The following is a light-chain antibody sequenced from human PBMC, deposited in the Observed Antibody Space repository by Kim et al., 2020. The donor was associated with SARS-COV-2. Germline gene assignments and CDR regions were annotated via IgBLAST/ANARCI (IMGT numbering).Light chain of an antibody. J-gene: IGKJ3*01. Sequence: SAAGDDIATISCKGSKDISNYLNWYQQKPGKAPKLLIYDASNLETGVPSRFSGSGSGTDFTFIISSLQPEDIATYYCQQYDNLGTFGPGTKVDIK. CDR3: QQYDNLGT. V-gene: IGKV1-33*01. CDR1: KDISNY. CDR2: DAS.